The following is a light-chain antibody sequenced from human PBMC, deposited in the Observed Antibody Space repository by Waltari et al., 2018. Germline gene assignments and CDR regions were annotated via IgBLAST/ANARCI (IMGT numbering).Light chain of an antibody. CDR1: QGISSY. Sequence: AIRMTPSPSPFSASSGDRVPITCRASQGISSYLAWYQQKPGRVPKLLMSAASTLHSGVPSRFTGSGSGTDFTLTINCLQSDDFATYYCQQYYTYPRTFGQGTKVEIK. CDR2: AAS. V-gene: IGKV1-8*01. CDR3: QQYYTYPRT. J-gene: IGKJ1*01.